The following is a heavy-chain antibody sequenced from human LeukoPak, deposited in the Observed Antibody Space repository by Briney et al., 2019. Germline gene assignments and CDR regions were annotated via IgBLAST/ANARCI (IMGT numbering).Heavy chain of an antibody. V-gene: IGHV3-11*01. J-gene: IGHJ3*02. Sequence: GGSLRLSCAASGFTFSDYYMSWIRQAPGKGLEWVSYISSSGSTIYYADSVKGRFTISRDNAKNSLYLQMNSLRAEDAAVYYCASRKRGRGYSGYDYAFDIWGQGTMVTVSS. CDR3: ASRKRGRGYSGYDYAFDI. CDR2: ISSSGSTI. D-gene: IGHD5-12*01. CDR1: GFTFSDYY.